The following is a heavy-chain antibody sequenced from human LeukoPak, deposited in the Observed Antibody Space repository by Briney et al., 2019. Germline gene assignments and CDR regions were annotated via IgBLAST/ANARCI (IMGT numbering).Heavy chain of an antibody. CDR3: ARDSSGYYYYGMDV. Sequence: GGSLRLSCAAPGFTVSSNYMSWVRQAPGKGLEWVSVIYSGGSTYYADSVKGRFTISRHNSKNTLYLQMNSLRAEDTAVYYCARDSSGYYYYGMDVWGQGTTVTVSS. V-gene: IGHV3-53*04. CDR2: IYSGGST. D-gene: IGHD6-19*01. J-gene: IGHJ6*02. CDR1: GFTVSSNY.